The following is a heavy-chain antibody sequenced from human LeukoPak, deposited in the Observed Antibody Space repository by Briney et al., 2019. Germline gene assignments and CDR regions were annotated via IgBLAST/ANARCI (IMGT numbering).Heavy chain of an antibody. V-gene: IGHV4-59*01. CDR2: IYYSGTT. CDR3: ARGPHYYDSSGYYFAF. Sequence: PSETLSLTCTVSGGSISSYYWSWIRQPPGKGLEWIGYIYYSGTTNYNPSLKSRVTISVDTSKNQFSLKLSSVTAADTAVYYCARGPHYYDSSGYYFAFWGQGTLVTVSS. J-gene: IGHJ4*02. D-gene: IGHD3-22*01. CDR1: GGSISSYY.